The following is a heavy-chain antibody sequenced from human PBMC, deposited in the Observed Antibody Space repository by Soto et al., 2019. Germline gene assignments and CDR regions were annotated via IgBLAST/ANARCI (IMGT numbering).Heavy chain of an antibody. CDR3: AKDDEWIQLSGAFDI. V-gene: IGHV3-9*01. J-gene: IGHJ3*02. CDR1: GFTFDDYA. CDR2: ISWNSGSI. D-gene: IGHD5-18*01. Sequence: HPGGSLRLSCAASGFTFDDYAMHWVRQAPGKGLEWVSGISWNSGSIGYADSVKGRFTISRDNAKNSLYLQMNSLRAEDTALYYCAKDDEWIQLSGAFDIWGQGTMVTVSS.